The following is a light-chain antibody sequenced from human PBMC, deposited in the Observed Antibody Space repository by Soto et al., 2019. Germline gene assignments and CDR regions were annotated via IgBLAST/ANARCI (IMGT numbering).Light chain of an antibody. CDR2: ANG. V-gene: IGLV1-40*01. J-gene: IGLJ2*01. CDR3: QSYDSSVSVAV. Sequence: QSVLTQPPLVSGAPGQRVTISCSGSNSNIGAGYDVHWYQRLPGTAPKLLIFANGIRPSGVPDRFSASKSATSAFLAITGLLTEDEADYYCQSYDSSVSVAVFGGGTKLTVL. CDR1: NSNIGAGYD.